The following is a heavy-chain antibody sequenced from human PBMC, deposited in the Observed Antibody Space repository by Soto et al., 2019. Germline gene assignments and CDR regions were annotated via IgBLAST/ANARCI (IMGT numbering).Heavy chain of an antibody. CDR2: ISSSSSYI. J-gene: IGHJ6*03. Sequence: EVQLMESGGGLVKPGGSLRLSCAASGFTFSSYSMNWVRQAPGKGLEWVSSISSSSSYIYYADSVKGRFTISRDKAKNSLYLQMNSLRAEDTAVYYCARVLRGSSFPGFYMDVWGKGTTITVSS. CDR1: GFTFSSYS. V-gene: IGHV3-21*01. D-gene: IGHD2-15*01. CDR3: ARVLRGSSFPGFYMDV.